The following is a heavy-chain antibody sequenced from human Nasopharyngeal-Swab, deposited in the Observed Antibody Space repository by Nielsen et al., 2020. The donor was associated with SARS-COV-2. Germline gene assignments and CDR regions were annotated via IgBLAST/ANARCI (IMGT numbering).Heavy chain of an antibody. CDR3: AKAPGGSLLFLFDY. CDR2: IKQDGSEK. J-gene: IGHJ4*02. CDR1: GFTFSSYW. Sequence: GESLKISCAASGFTFSSYWMSWVRQAPGKGLEWVANIKQDGSEKYYVDSVKGRFTISRDNAKNSLYLQMNSLRAEDTALYYCAKAPGGSLLFLFDYWGQGTLVTVSS. V-gene: IGHV3-7*03. D-gene: IGHD2-21*02.